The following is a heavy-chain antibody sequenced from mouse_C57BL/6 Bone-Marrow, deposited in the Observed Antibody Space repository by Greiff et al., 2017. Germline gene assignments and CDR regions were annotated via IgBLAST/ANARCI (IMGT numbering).Heavy chain of an antibody. Sequence: VKLQQPGAELVMPGASVKLSCKASGYTFTSYWMHWVKQRPGQGLEWIGEIDPSDSYTNYNQKFKGKSTLTVDKSSSTAYMQLSSLTSEDSAVYYCARDSYYYGSSLFAYWGQGTLVTVSA. CDR2: IDPSDSYT. CDR3: ARDSYYYGSSLFAY. CDR1: GYTFTSYW. D-gene: IGHD1-1*01. J-gene: IGHJ3*01. V-gene: IGHV1-69*01.